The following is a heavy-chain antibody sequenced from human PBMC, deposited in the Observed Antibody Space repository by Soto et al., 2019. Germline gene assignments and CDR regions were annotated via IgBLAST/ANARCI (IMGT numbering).Heavy chain of an antibody. CDR2: ISAYNGNT. CDR3: ARGPLVLWFWELPHLHFDY. J-gene: IGHJ4*02. V-gene: IGHV1-18*01. CDR1: GYTFTSYG. Sequence: QVQLVQSGAEVKKPGASVKVSCKASGYTFTSYGISWVRQAPGQGLEWMGWISAYNGNTNYAQKLQGRVTMTTDTATRTAYMELGSLRSDDTAVYYCARGPLVLWFWELPHLHFDYWGQGTLVTVSS. D-gene: IGHD3-10*01.